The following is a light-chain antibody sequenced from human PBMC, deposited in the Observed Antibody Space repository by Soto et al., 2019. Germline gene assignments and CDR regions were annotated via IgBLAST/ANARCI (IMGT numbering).Light chain of an antibody. CDR1: SSNIGSND. J-gene: IGLJ1*01. Sequence: QSVLTQPPSVSAAPGQKVTISCSGNSSNIGSNDVSWYQQLPGKAPKLLIYDVSNRPSGVSNRFSGSKSGNTASLTISGLQAEDEADYYSTSYTSSSVYVFGTGTKVTVL. CDR2: DVS. V-gene: IGLV2-14*01. CDR3: TSYTSSSVYV.